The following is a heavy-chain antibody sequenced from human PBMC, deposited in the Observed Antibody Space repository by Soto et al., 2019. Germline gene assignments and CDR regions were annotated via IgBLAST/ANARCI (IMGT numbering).Heavy chain of an antibody. Sequence: SGKVSYKATRGAFSSYAISWVRQAPGQGLEWMGGIIPIFGTANYAQKFQGRVTITADKSTSTAYMELSSLRSEDTAVYYCARGEGYYGMDVWGQGTTVT. CDR2: IIPIFGTA. J-gene: IGHJ6*01. D-gene: IGHD3-16*01. CDR1: RGAFSSYA. V-gene: IGHV1-69*06. CDR3: ARGEGYYGMDV.